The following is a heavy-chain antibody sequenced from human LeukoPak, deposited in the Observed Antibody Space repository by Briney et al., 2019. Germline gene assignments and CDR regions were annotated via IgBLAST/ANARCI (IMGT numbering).Heavy chain of an antibody. CDR3: ARDRRGYSGYDMN. V-gene: IGHV1-2*06. Sequence: ASVKVSFKASGYTFNGYYMHWGRQAPGHGLEWMGRINPNSGGADSAQKFQGRVTLTIDTSINTAYMELSSLRSDDTAVYYCARDRRGYSGYDMNWGQEPWSPSPQ. D-gene: IGHD5-12*01. J-gene: IGHJ4*01. CDR1: GYTFNGYY. CDR2: INPNSGGA.